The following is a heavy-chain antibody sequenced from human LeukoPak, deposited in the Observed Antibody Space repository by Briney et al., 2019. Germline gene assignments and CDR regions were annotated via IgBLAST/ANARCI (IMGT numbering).Heavy chain of an antibody. Sequence: ASVKISCKASGYTFTSYGISWVRQAPGQGLEWMGWINPNSGGTNYAQKFQGRVTMTRDTSITTAYMELSRLRSDDTAIYYCARGYSSSSWVDYWGQGTLVTVSS. V-gene: IGHV1-2*02. D-gene: IGHD6-6*01. J-gene: IGHJ4*02. CDR1: GYTFTSYG. CDR2: INPNSGGT. CDR3: ARGYSSSSWVDY.